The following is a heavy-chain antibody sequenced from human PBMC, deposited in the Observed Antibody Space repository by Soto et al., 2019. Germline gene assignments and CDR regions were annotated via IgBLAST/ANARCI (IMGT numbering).Heavy chain of an antibody. Sequence: VASVKVSCKASGYTFTSYDINWVRQATGQGLEWMGWMNPNSGNTGYAQKFQGRVTMTRNTSISTAYMELSSLRSEDTAVYYCAGPTGHYYDSSGYNDAFDIWGQGTMVTVSS. V-gene: IGHV1-8*01. D-gene: IGHD3-22*01. CDR2: MNPNSGNT. J-gene: IGHJ3*02. CDR3: AGPTGHYYDSSGYNDAFDI. CDR1: GYTFTSYD.